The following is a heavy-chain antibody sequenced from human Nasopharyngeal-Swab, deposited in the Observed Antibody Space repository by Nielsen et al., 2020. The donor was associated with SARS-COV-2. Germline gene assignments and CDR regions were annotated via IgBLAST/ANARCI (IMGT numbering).Heavy chain of an antibody. J-gene: IGHJ4*02. CDR2: IYSGGST. CDR3: ARRDY. CDR1: GFTVSSNY. V-gene: IGHV3-53*01. Sequence: GESLKISCAASGFTVSSNYMSWVRQAPGKGLEWVSVIYSGGSTYYADSVKGRFTISSDNSKNTLYLQRNSLRAEDTAVYYCARRDYWGQGTLVTVSS.